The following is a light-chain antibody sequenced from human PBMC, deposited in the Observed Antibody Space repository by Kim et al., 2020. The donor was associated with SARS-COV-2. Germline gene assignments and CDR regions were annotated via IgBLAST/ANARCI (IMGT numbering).Light chain of an antibody. V-gene: IGLV3-19*01. CDR3: TSRDGDGNHLL. CDR1: SLRRYY. Sequence: ALGQTVNITCQGDSLRRYYVSWYQQKPGQAPRLDMYRKDSRPSGIPDRFSGSGSGITTSLIITGAQADDEADYYCTSRDGDGNHLLFGGGTKVTVL. CDR2: RKD. J-gene: IGLJ3*02.